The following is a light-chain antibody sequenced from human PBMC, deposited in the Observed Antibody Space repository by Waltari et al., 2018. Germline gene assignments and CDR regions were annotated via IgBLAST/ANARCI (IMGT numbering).Light chain of an antibody. J-gene: IGKJ4*01. CDR2: WAS. V-gene: IGKV4-1*01. CDR1: QRVLSNNQNY. Sequence: DFVMTQSPDSLAVSLGERTTINCRSSQRVLSNNQNYLDWYQQKPGQPPKLLIYWASTRASGVPDRCGGSGSGTDFTLTISSLQAEDVAVYYCQQHHSAPLTFGGGTKVEI. CDR3: QQHHSAPLT.